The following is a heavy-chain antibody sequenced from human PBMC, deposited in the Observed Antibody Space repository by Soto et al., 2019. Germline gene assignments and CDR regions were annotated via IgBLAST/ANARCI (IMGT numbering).Heavy chain of an antibody. D-gene: IGHD3-22*01. Sequence: QVQLQESGPGLVKPSQTLSLTCTVSGASISGGDYYWTWIRQPPGKGLEWIGSIYYTGNTYSNPSLESRLAISADPSNNQFALRLTSVTAPDPAIYYCARATYDSSTYYLDYWGQGTLVTVSS. V-gene: IGHV4-30-4*01. J-gene: IGHJ4*02. CDR1: GASISGGDYY. CDR3: ARATYDSSTYYLDY. CDR2: IYYTGNT.